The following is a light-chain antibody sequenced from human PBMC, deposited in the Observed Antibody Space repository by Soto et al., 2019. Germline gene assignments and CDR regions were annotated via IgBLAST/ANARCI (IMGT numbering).Light chain of an antibody. CDR1: SSDVGGYNY. CDR3: SSYAVNNNLGL. J-gene: IGLJ2*01. Sequence: QSVLTQPPSASGSPGQSVTVSCTGTSSDVGGYNYVSWYQQFPGKAPKLMIYEVNKRPSGVPDRFSGSKSGNTVSLTVSGLQAEDEADYYCSSYAVNNNLGLLGGGTKLTVL. V-gene: IGLV2-8*01. CDR2: EVN.